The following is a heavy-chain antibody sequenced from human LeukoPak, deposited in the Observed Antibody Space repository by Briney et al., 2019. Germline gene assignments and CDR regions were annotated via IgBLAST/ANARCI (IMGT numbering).Heavy chain of an antibody. CDR3: ARDSRRYYYGSGSYFSYMDV. Sequence: SETLSLTCTVSGGSNSSISYYWGWIRQPPGKGLEWIGSIYYSGSTYYNPSLKSRVTISVDTSKNQFSLKLSSVTAEDTALYYCARDSRRYYYGSGSYFSYMDVWGKGTTVTVSS. J-gene: IGHJ6*03. CDR2: IYYSGST. D-gene: IGHD3-10*01. V-gene: IGHV4-39*07. CDR1: GGSNSSISYY.